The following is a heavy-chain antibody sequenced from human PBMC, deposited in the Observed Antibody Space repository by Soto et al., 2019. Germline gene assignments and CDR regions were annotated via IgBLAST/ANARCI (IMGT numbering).Heavy chain of an antibody. J-gene: IGHJ3*01. Sequence: QVHLVQSGPEVKKPGASVKVSCKTSGYTFTAYGFSWVRQAPGQGLEWMGWISAYDGDTKYAQNLQGRVTMTTDTXTXTVYMEXXXLRSDDTAVYYCARAKEQQMSHAFDFWGQGTMVTVSS. D-gene: IGHD6-13*01. V-gene: IGHV1-18*01. CDR3: ARAKEQQMSHAFDF. CDR2: ISAYDGDT. CDR1: GYTFTAYG.